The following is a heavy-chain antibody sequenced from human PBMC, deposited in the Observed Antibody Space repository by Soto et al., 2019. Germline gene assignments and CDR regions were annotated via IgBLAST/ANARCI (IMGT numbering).Heavy chain of an antibody. V-gene: IGHV3-23*01. CDR2: ISGSGGST. Sequence: GGSLRLSCAASGFTFSSYAMSWVRQAPGKGLEWVSAISGSGGSTYYADSVKGRFTISRDNSKNTLYLQMNSLRAEDTAVYYCAKRDGVEWPHRYYYYYGMDVWGQGTTVTVSS. J-gene: IGHJ6*02. CDR1: GFTFSSYA. CDR3: AKRDGVEWPHRYYYYYGMDV. D-gene: IGHD3-3*01.